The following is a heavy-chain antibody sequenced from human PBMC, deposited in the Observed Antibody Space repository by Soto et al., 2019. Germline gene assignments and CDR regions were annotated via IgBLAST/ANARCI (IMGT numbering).Heavy chain of an antibody. CDR3: ARTAMVVNDAFDI. D-gene: IGHD2-2*01. CDR2: ISYDGSNK. V-gene: IGHV3-30-3*01. Sequence: QVQLVESGGGVVQPGRSLRLSCAASGFTFSSYAMHWVRQAPGKGLEWVAVISYDGSNKYYADSVRGRFTISRDNSKNPLYLQMNSLRVEDTAVYYCARTAMVVNDAFDIWGQGTMVTVSS. J-gene: IGHJ3*02. CDR1: GFTFSSYA.